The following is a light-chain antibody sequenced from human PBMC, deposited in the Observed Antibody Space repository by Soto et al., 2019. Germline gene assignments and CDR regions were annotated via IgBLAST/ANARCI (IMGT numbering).Light chain of an antibody. Sequence: EIVMTQSPATLSVSPGERATLSCRASQSVSSNLAWYQQKPGQAHRLLIYGASTRATGIPARFSGSGSGTEFTLTISSLQSEDFEVYYCQPYNKWWTFGQGTKVEI. V-gene: IGKV3-15*01. CDR3: QPYNKWWT. CDR1: QSVSSN. CDR2: GAS. J-gene: IGKJ1*01.